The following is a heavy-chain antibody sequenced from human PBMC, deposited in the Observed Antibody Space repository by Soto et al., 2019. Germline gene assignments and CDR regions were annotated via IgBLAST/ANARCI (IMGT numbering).Heavy chain of an antibody. CDR1: GFTFNNYW. CDR2: IKQDGIDK. V-gene: IGHV3-7*01. J-gene: IGHJ6*03. Sequence: GSLRLSCAASGFTFNNYWMTWVRQAPGRGLEWVATIKQDGIDKYYVDSVKGRFTISRDNAKNSLYLQMNSLRGEDTAVYFCARHCSGDSCYPYYYYYYMDVWGKGTTVTVS. D-gene: IGHD2-15*01. CDR3: ARHCSGDSCYPYYYYYYMDV.